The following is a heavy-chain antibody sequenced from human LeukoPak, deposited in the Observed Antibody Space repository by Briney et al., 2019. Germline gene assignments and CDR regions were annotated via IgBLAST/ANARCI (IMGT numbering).Heavy chain of an antibody. J-gene: IGHJ4*02. CDR1: GYSFTSYW. CDR2: IYPSDSDT. D-gene: IGHD2-8*01. Sequence: GESLKISCKGSGYSFTSYWIGWVRPMPGKGLEWMGIIYPSDSDTRYSPSFQGQVTISADKSISTAYLQWSSLKASDTAMYYCARREMVATDDYFDYWGQGTLVTVSS. CDR3: ARREMVATDDYFDY. V-gene: IGHV5-51*01.